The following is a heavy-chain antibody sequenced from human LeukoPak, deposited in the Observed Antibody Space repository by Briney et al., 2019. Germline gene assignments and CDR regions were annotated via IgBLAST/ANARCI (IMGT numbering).Heavy chain of an antibody. J-gene: IGHJ4*02. Sequence: GGSLRLSCAASGFTFSSYSMNWARQAPGKGLECVSYISSGSGSIYYADSVQGRFTVSRDNAKNSLFLQMNGLRDEDTAVYYCARGYGATDYWGQGTLVTVSS. CDR3: ARGYGATDY. V-gene: IGHV3-48*02. D-gene: IGHD4-17*01. CDR2: ISSGSGSI. CDR1: GFTFSSYS.